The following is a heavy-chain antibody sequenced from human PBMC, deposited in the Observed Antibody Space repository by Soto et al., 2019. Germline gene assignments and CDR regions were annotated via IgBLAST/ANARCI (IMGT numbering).Heavy chain of an antibody. V-gene: IGHV1-69*13. CDR1: GGTFSSYA. CDR2: IIPIFGTA. Sequence: SVKVSCKASGGTFSSYAISWVRQAPGQGLEWMGGIIPIFGTANYAQKFQGRVTITADESTSTAYMELSSLRSEDTAVYYCARANPYYDFWSGYQFPPLSFDYSGQVTLVTVST. D-gene: IGHD3-3*01. J-gene: IGHJ4*02. CDR3: ARANPYYDFWSGYQFPPLSFDY.